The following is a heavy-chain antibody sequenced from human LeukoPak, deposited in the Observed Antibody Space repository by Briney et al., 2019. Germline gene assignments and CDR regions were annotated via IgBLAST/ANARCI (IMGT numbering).Heavy chain of an antibody. J-gene: IGHJ4*02. CDR1: GFTFSSYG. Sequence: GGSLRLSCAASGFTFSSYGMHWVRQAPGKGLEWVAFIRYDGSNKYYADSVKGRFTISRDNSKNTLYLQMNSLRAEDTAVYYCAKDWEEDVLRYFDWAPKSGFDYWGQGTLVTVSS. V-gene: IGHV3-30*02. D-gene: IGHD3-9*01. CDR3: AKDWEEDVLRYFDWAPKSGFDY. CDR2: IRYDGSNK.